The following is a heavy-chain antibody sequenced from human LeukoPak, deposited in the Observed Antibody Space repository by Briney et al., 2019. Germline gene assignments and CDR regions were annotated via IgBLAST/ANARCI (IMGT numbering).Heavy chain of an antibody. CDR2: IYYSGST. J-gene: IGHJ3*02. Sequence: SETLSLTCTVSGGFISSGGYYWSWIRQHPGKGLEWIGNIYYSGSTYSNPSLKSRVIISIDTSKNQFSLKMSSVTAADTAVYYCTRGLGYCTSTTCYDPLSAFDIWGQGTMVTVSS. CDR3: TRGLGYCTSTTCYDPLSAFDI. CDR1: GGFISSGGYY. D-gene: IGHD2-2*01. V-gene: IGHV4-31*03.